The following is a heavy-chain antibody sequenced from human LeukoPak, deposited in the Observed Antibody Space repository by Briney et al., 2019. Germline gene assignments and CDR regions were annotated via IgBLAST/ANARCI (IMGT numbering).Heavy chain of an antibody. CDR3: ARERITMVRGVITHRYYFDY. V-gene: IGHV4-39*07. J-gene: IGHJ4*02. Sequence: SETLSLTCTVSGGSISSSSYYWSWIRQPPGKGLEWIGEINHSGSTNYNPSLKSRVTISVDTSKNQFSLKLTSVTAADTAVYYCARERITMVRGVITHRYYFDYWGQGTLVTVSS. CDR2: INHSGST. CDR1: GGSISSSSYY. D-gene: IGHD3-10*01.